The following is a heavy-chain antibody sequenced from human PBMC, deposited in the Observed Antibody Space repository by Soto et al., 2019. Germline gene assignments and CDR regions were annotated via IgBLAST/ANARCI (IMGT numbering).Heavy chain of an antibody. CDR3: ARGYRPSGYSSSWVFDY. Sequence: QVQLQESGPGLVQPSQPLSLICTVSGGSINSGGYYWNWIRQHPRTGREWIGSIFYSGSTYYNPFLRSRVTISADTSDNQFSLTLTSVTAADTAVYFCARGYRPSGYSSSWVFDYWGQGTLVDVSS. CDR2: IFYSGST. J-gene: IGHJ4*02. CDR1: GGSINSGGYY. D-gene: IGHD6-13*01. V-gene: IGHV4-31*03.